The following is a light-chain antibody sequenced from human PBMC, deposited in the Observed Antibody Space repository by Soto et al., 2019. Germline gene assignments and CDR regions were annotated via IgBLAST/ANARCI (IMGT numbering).Light chain of an antibody. CDR2: EVS. CDR3: NSYTSSSLYV. J-gene: IGLJ1*01. Sequence: LTQPPSVSVAPGQSITISCTGTSSDVGGYNYVSWYQQHPGKAPKLMIYEVSDRPSGVSNRFSGSKSGNTASLTISGLQAEDEADYYCNSYTSSSLYVFGTGTKVTVL. CDR1: SSDVGGYNY. V-gene: IGLV2-14*01.